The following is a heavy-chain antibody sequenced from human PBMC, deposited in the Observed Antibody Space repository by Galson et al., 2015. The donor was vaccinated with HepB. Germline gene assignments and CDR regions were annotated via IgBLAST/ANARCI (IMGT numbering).Heavy chain of an antibody. D-gene: IGHD1-26*01. J-gene: IGHJ5*02. CDR3: QVGALS. CDR1: GFTFNNYW. Sequence: SLRLSCAASGFTFNNYWMHWVRQAPGKGLEWVSRINSDGSITNYADSVKGRFTISRDNAKNTLFLQMNSLRAEDTAVYYCQVGALSWGQGTLVTVSS. V-gene: IGHV3-74*01. CDR2: INSDGSIT.